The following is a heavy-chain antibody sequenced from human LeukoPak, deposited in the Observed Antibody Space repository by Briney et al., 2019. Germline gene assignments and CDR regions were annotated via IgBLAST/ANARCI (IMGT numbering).Heavy chain of an antibody. Sequence: GGSLRLSCAASGFPFSDVWMSWVRQAPGKGLEWVGRIKKKTDGGTADYAAPVKGRFTFSRDDSKNTLYLQMNSLKTEDTAVYYCTTDWYYYDSSGYYPIFWGQGTVVTVSS. CDR3: TTDWYYYDSSGYYPIF. V-gene: IGHV3-15*01. D-gene: IGHD3-22*01. J-gene: IGHJ4*02. CDR1: GFPFSDVW. CDR2: IKKKTDGGTA.